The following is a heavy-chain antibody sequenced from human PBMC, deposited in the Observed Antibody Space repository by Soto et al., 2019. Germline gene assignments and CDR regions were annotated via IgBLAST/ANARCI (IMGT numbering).Heavy chain of an antibody. Sequence: QVQLVQSGAEVKKPGASVKVSCKASGYTFTSYAMHWVRQAPGQRLEWMGWINAGNGNTKYSQKFQGRVTITRDTSASTAYMELSSLRSEDTAVYYCARNRPPLAAAEPGANWFDPWGQGTLVTVSS. D-gene: IGHD6-13*01. J-gene: IGHJ5*02. V-gene: IGHV1-3*01. CDR1: GYTFTSYA. CDR3: ARNRPPLAAAEPGANWFDP. CDR2: INAGNGNT.